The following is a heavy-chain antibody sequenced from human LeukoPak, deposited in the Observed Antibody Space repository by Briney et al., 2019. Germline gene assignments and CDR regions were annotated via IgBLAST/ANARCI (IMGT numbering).Heavy chain of an antibody. J-gene: IGHJ4*02. D-gene: IGHD3-22*01. CDR2: IFTSGSI. CDR1: GGSIRNYF. Sequence: TLETLSLTCSVSGGSIRNYFWSWIRQPAGKGLEWIGRIFTSGSIDYKPSLRSRVTMSVATSRNQFSLNLTSVTAADTAVYYCMRESKTYDGSGYYHDYWGQGTLVTVSS. CDR3: MRESKTYDGSGYYHDY. V-gene: IGHV4-4*07.